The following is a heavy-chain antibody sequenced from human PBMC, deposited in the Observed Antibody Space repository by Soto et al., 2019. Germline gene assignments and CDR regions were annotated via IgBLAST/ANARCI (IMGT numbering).Heavy chain of an antibody. CDR1: GVSISSGNW. V-gene: IGHV4-4*02. CDR3: ARLVYDTRLNYMYFDF. CDR2: IFHDGTA. Sequence: SETLSLTCAVSGVSISSGNWWTWVRQTPQRGLEYIGEIFHDGTANYYPSFERRVAISVDKSKNQFSLKLTSVTAADTAIYFCARLVYDTRLNYMYFDFWGQGALVTVSS. D-gene: IGHD3-10*01. J-gene: IGHJ4*02.